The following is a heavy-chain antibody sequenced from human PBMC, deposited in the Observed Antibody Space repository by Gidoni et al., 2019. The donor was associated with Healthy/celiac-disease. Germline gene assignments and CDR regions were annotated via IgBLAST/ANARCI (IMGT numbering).Heavy chain of an antibody. D-gene: IGHD3-22*01. V-gene: IGHV4-39*01. CDR3: ARHVKDYYDSSGYPDAFDI. J-gene: IGHJ3*02. Sequence: QLQLQESGPGLVKPSETLSLPCTVSGGSISSSIYYWGWIRPPPGKGLEWIGSIYYSGGTYYNPSLKSRVTISVDTSKNQFSLKLSSVTAADTAVYYCARHVKDYYDSSGYPDAFDIWGQGTMVTVSS. CDR1: GGSISSSIYY. CDR2: IYYSGGT.